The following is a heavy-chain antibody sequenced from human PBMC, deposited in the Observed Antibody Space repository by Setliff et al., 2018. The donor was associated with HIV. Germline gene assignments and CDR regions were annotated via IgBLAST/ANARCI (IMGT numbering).Heavy chain of an antibody. CDR3: ARHRYSSSINWFDP. CDR1: GGSFSGYY. V-gene: IGHV4-34*01. D-gene: IGHD6-13*01. Sequence: SETLSLTCAVYGGSFSGYYWSWIRQPPGKGLEWIGEINHSGSINNNPSLKSRVTMSIDTSQNQFSLKLTSVTATDTAVYYCARHRYSSSINWFDPWGQGTLVTVSS. CDR2: INHSGSI. J-gene: IGHJ5*02.